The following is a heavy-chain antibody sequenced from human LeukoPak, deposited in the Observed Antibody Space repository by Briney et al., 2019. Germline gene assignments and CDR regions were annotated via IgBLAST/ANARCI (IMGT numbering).Heavy chain of an antibody. CDR1: GFTFSGYW. CDR2: ITGDGSST. D-gene: IGHD2-2*01. J-gene: IGHJ4*02. Sequence: GGSLRLSCAASGFTFSGYWMHWVRQAPGKGLVRVSHITGDGSSTNAADSVKGRFTISRDNVKSMLFLQMDSLRGEDTAVYYCARGGVPAAFDFWGQGILVTVSS. V-gene: IGHV3-74*01. CDR3: ARGGVPAAFDF.